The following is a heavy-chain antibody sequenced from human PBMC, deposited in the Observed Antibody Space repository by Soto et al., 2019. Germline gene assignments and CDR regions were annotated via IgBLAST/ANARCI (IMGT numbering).Heavy chain of an antibody. CDR2: INPSGGST. D-gene: IGHD3-3*01. CDR1: GYTFTSYY. J-gene: IGHJ3*02. Sequence: VASVKVSCKASGYTFTSYYMHWVRQAPGQGLEWMGIINPSGGSTSYAQKFQGRVTMTRDTSTSTVYMELSSLRSEDTAVYYCARGGYDFWSGDYAFDIWGQGTMVTVSS. CDR3: ARGGYDFWSGDYAFDI. V-gene: IGHV1-46*01.